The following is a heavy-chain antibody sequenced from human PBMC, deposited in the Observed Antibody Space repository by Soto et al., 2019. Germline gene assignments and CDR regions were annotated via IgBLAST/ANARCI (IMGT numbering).Heavy chain of an antibody. D-gene: IGHD2-2*02. CDR3: ARVKVPAAILGAFDL. J-gene: IGHJ3*01. V-gene: IGHV1-18*01. Sequence: ASVKVSCKASGYTFSTYGVTWVRQAPGQGLDWMGWINPLKGDTKSAANFQDRVTMTTDTSTRTAYMELRSLRSDDTAVYYCARVKVPAAILGAFDLWGQGTLVTVSS. CDR1: GYTFSTYG. CDR2: INPLKGDT.